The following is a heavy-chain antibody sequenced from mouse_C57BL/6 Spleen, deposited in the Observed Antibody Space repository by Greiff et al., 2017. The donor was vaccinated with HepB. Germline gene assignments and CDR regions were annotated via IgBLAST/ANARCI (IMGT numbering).Heavy chain of an antibody. V-gene: IGHV3-6*01. CDR2: ISYDGSN. CDR1: GYSITSGYY. CDR3: AREGLLDWFAY. J-gene: IGHJ3*01. D-gene: IGHD3-1*01. Sequence: DVKLQESGPGLVKPSQSLSLTCSVTGYSITSGYYWNWIRQFPGNKLEWMGYISYDGSNNYNPSLKNRISITRDTSKNQFFLKLNSVTTEDTATYYCAREGLLDWFAYWGQGTLVTVSA.